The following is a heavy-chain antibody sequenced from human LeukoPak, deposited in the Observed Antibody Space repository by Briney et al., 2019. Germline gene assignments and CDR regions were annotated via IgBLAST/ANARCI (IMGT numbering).Heavy chain of an antibody. Sequence: SETLSLTCTGSGGSISSYYWRWIRQPPGKELEWIGYIYYSGSTNYNPSLKGRVTMSVDTSKNQFSLRLSSVTAADTAVYYCARDTRWIGYWDDAFAIWGQRTMVTVSS. CDR2: IYYSGST. CDR3: ARDTRWIGYWDDAFAI. CDR1: GGSISSYY. V-gene: IGHV4-59*01. J-gene: IGHJ3*02. D-gene: IGHD3-3*01.